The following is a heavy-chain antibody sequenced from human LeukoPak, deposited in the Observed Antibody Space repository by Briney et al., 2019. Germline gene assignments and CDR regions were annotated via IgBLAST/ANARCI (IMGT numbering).Heavy chain of an antibody. V-gene: IGHV3-15*01. CDR1: GFTFSSYE. D-gene: IGHD3-22*01. CDR2: IKSKTDGGTT. CDR3: TTKDITYDSSGYYYGDAFDI. J-gene: IGHJ3*02. Sequence: SGGSLRLSCAASGFTFSSYEMNWVRQAPGKGLEWVGRIKSKTDGGTTDYAAPVKGRFTISRDDSKNTLYLQMNSLKTEDTAVYYCTTKDITYDSSGYYYGDAFDIWGQGTMVTVSS.